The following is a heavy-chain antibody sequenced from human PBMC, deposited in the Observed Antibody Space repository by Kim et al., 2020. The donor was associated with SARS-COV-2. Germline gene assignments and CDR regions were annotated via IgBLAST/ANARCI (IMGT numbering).Heavy chain of an antibody. CDR2: TTI. V-gene: IGHV3-11*01. CDR3: ARSYKITVGY. Sequence: TTIYYADSLKGRLTISRENAKNSLYLQMNRLRAADTAVYYCARSYKITVGYWGQGTLVSVSS. D-gene: IGHD3-16*01. J-gene: IGHJ4*02.